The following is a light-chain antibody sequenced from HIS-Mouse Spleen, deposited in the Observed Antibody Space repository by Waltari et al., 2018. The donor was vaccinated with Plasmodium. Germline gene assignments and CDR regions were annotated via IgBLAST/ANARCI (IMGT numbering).Light chain of an antibody. CDR1: RPNIGNNY. CDR2: DNN. Sequence: QSVLTQPPSVSAAPGQKVTISCPGSRPNIGNNYVYWYQQLPGTAPKLLIYDNNKRPSGIPDRFSGSKSGTSATLGITGLQTGDEADYYCGTWDSSLSAGVVFGGGTKLTVL. V-gene: IGLV1-51*01. J-gene: IGLJ2*01. CDR3: GTWDSSLSAGVV.